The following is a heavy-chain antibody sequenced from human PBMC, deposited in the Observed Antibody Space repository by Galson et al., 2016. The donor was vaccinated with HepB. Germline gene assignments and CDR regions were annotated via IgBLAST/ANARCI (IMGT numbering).Heavy chain of an antibody. CDR1: GGSFSGYY. J-gene: IGHJ6*03. CDR2: INLSGNT. D-gene: IGHD2-2*01. Sequence: ETLSLTCAIYGGSFSGYYWNWIRQPPGKGLEWIGEINLSGNTNYNTSLKSRVTISLDTSKNQFSLKVSSVTAADTAVYYCARVQKGVVVTWYYYCMDVWGKGTTVTVSS. CDR3: ARVQKGVVVTWYYYCMDV. V-gene: IGHV4-34*01.